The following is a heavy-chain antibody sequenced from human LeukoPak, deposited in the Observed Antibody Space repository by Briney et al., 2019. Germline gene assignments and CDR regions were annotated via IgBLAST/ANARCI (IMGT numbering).Heavy chain of an antibody. CDR1: GFTFDDYA. Sequence: GGSLRLSCAASGFTFDDYAMHWVRQVPGKGLEWVSGISWNSGSIGYADSVKGRFTISRDNSKNTLYLQMNSLRAEDTAVYYCAKQQNITVTTPYDYWGQGTLVTVSS. V-gene: IGHV3-9*01. D-gene: IGHD4-11*01. J-gene: IGHJ4*02. CDR2: ISWNSGSI. CDR3: AKQQNITVTTPYDY.